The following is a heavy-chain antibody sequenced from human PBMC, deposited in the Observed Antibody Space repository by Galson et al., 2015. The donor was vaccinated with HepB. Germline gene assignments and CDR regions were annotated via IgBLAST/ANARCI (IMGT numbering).Heavy chain of an antibody. Sequence: SLRLSCAASGLTVSSNYMSWVRQAPGKGLEWVSVIHRGGSTYYADPVKGRFTISRDYSKNTLYLQMNSLRAEDTAVYYCATYYSSDYWGQGTLVTVSS. V-gene: IGHV3-53*01. CDR2: IHRGGST. D-gene: IGHD4-11*01. CDR3: ATYYSSDY. J-gene: IGHJ4*02. CDR1: GLTVSSNY.